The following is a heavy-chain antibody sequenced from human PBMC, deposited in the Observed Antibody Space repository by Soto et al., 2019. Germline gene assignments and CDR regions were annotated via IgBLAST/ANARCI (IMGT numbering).Heavy chain of an antibody. Sequence: ASVKVSCKASGYTLTGYAMHWVRQAPGQRLEWMGWINAGNGNTKYSQKFQGRVTITRDTSAGAAYMELSSLSSEDTAVYYCARAVAVPADFDYWGQGTLVTVSS. CDR3: ARAVAVPADFDY. V-gene: IGHV1-3*01. D-gene: IGHD6-19*01. CDR2: INAGNGNT. CDR1: GYTLTGYA. J-gene: IGHJ4*02.